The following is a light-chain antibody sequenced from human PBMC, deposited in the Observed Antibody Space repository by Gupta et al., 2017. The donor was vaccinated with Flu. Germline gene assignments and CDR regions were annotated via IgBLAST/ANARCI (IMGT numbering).Light chain of an antibody. CDR3: QHSGTSLYS. CDR2: SAS. Sequence: RATLSCRSSQSISSDYLAWYKQKPGQAPRLLIYSASTRATGIPDRFSGSGSGTDFTLTISGLEPEDLAVYFCQHSGTSLYSFGQGTKVEI. V-gene: IGKV3-20*01. CDR1: QSISSDY. J-gene: IGKJ2*01.